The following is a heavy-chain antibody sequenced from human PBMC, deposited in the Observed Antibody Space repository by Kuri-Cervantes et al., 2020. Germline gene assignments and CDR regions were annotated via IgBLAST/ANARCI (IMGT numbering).Heavy chain of an antibody. J-gene: IGHJ5*02. CDR1: GGTFSSYA. V-gene: IGHV1-3*01. D-gene: IGHD2-2*01. CDR2: INAGNGNT. Sequence: ASVKVSCKASGGTFSSYAISWVRQAPGQKLEWMGWINAGNGNTKYSQNFQGRVTMTRDTSATTAYMELSGLRSEDTAVYYCARGGDIIVQPGARTFDPWGQGTLVTVSS. CDR3: ARGGDIIVQPGARTFDP.